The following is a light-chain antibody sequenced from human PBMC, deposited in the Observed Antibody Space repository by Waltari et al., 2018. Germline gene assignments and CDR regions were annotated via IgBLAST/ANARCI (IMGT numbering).Light chain of an antibody. V-gene: IGKV2-28*01. Sequence: EIVMTQSPRSLPVTPGEPASISCRSSLSLLHSNGYTHLNWYLQKPGQSPQLLIYLVSTRACGVPDRFSGSGSDADFTLKISRVEAEDVGVYYCLQALQTPYTFGQGTKLEIK. J-gene: IGKJ2*01. CDR2: LVS. CDR3: LQALQTPYT. CDR1: LSLLHSNGYTH.